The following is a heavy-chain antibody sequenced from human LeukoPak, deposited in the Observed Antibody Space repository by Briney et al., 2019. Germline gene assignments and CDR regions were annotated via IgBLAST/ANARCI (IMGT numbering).Heavy chain of an antibody. V-gene: IGHV3-23*01. CDR1: GFTFSSYA. CDR3: AKGSYYDSSGSFYFDY. J-gene: IGHJ4*02. CDR2: ISGSGDNT. D-gene: IGHD3-22*01. Sequence: GGSLRLSCAASGFTFSSYAISWVRQAPGKGLGWVSGISGSGDNTYYADSVKGRFTISRDNSKNTLYVQVNSLGTEDTAAYYCAKGSYYDSSGSFYFDYWGRGTLVTVSS.